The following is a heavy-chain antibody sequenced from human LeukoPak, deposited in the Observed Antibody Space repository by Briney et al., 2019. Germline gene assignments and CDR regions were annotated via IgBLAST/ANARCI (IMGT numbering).Heavy chain of an antibody. CDR2: INPNSGGT. CDR1: GYTITGYY. D-gene: IGHD1-1*01. Sequence: ASVKVSCKASGYTITGYYMHWVRQAPGQGLEWMGRINPNSGGTNYAQKFQGRVTMTRDTSISTAYMELSRLRSDDTAVYYCARDPGDNWNDMDYWGQGTLVTVSS. CDR3: ARDPGDNWNDMDY. V-gene: IGHV1-2*06. J-gene: IGHJ4*02.